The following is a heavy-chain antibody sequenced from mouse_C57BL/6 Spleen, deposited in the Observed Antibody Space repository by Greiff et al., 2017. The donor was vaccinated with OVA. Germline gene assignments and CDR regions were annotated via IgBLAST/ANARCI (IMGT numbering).Heavy chain of an antibody. Sequence: VQLQQPGAELVMPGASVKLSCKASGYTFTSYWMHWVKQRPGQGLEWIGEIDPSDSYTNYNHKFKGKSTLTVDKSSSTAYMQLSSLTSEDSAVYYCANGNGSFAYWGQGTLVTVSA. D-gene: IGHD2-1*01. J-gene: IGHJ3*01. CDR2: IDPSDSYT. V-gene: IGHV1-69*01. CDR3: ANGNGSFAY. CDR1: GYTFTSYW.